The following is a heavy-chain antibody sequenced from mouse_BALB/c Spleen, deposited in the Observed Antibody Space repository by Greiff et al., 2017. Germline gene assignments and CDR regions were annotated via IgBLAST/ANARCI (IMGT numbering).Heavy chain of an antibody. V-gene: IGHV5-6-5*01. J-gene: IGHJ1*01. D-gene: IGHD1-1*01. CDR1: GFTFSSYA. CDR2: ISSGGST. Sequence: EVHLVESGGGLVKPGGSLKLSCAASGFTFSSYAMSWVRQTPEKRLEWVASISSGGSTYYPDSVKGRFTISRDNARNILYLQMSSLRSEDTAMYYCASSYYYGSSRHWYFDVWGAGTTVTVSS. CDR3: ASSYYYGSSRHWYFDV.